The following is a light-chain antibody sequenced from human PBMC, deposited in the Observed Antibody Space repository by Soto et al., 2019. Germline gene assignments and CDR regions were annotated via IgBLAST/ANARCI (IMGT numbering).Light chain of an antibody. J-gene: IGKJ5*01. CDR3: QQYDNLPPA. CDR2: DAS. V-gene: IGKV1-33*01. Sequence: DIQMTQSPSTLSASVGDRVTISCRASQDISDYLNWYQQKPGRAPKLLIYDASNLETGVPSRFSGSGSGTDFTFAISSLQPEDIATYYCQQYDNLPPALGQGTRLEIK. CDR1: QDISDY.